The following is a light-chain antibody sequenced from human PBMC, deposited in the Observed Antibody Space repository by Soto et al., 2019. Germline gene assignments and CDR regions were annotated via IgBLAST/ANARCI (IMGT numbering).Light chain of an antibody. CDR3: TSYASSSTPVV. CDR1: SSDIGGYKY. Sequence: QSALTQPASVSGSPGQSITISCTGTSSDIGGYKYVSWYQHHPGTAPKLMIYDVTNRPSGVSNRFSGSKSGNTASLTISGLQAEDEGDYYCTSYASSSTPVVFGGGNKLTVL. J-gene: IGLJ2*01. V-gene: IGLV2-14*03. CDR2: DVT.